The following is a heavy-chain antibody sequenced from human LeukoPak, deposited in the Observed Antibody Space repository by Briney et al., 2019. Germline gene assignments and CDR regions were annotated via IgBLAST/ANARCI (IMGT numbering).Heavy chain of an antibody. Sequence: PSETLSLTCTVSGGSISSSSYYWSWIRQPPGKGLEWIGEINHSGSTNYNPSLKSRVTISVDTSKNQFSLKLSSVTAADTAVYYCARGIRWYSSSWYRWFDPWGQGTLVTVSS. CDR1: GGSISSSSYY. CDR2: INHSGST. V-gene: IGHV4-39*07. CDR3: ARGIRWYSSSWYRWFDP. D-gene: IGHD6-13*01. J-gene: IGHJ5*02.